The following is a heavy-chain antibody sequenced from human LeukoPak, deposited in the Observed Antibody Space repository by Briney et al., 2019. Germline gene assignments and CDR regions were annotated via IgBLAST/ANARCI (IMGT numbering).Heavy chain of an antibody. CDR1: GFTFSNHF. CDR2: IGPNGAST. CDR3: VKDLIGTWSFDY. Sequence: PGGSLRLSCSTSGFTFSNHFMHWVRQAPGKGLEYVSSIGPNGASTLYADSVKGRFTISRDNSKNALYLQLTSLRLEDTALYYCVKDLIGTWSFDYWGQGTLVTVSS. D-gene: IGHD3-9*01. J-gene: IGHJ4*02. V-gene: IGHV3-64D*06.